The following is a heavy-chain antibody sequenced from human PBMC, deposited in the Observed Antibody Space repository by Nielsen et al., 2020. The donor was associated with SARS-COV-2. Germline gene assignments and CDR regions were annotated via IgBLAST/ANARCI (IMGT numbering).Heavy chain of an antibody. J-gene: IGHJ4*02. D-gene: IGHD1-1*01. CDR1: GFTFSDYF. V-gene: IGHV3-72*01. CDR2: TRNKDNSYTT. CDR3: VRTTTALYFDS. Sequence: GGSLRLSCAASGFTFSDYFMDWVRQAPGKGLEWVGRTRNKDNSYTTEYAASVKGRFTISRDDSKNSLSLQMNSLKTEDTAVYYCVRTTTALYFDSWGPGTLVTVSS.